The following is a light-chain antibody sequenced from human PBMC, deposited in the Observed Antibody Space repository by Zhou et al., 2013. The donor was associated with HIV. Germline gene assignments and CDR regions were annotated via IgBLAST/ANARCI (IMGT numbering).Light chain of an antibody. CDR1: QDIGDS. V-gene: IGKV1-12*01. J-gene: IGKJ2*01. CDR2: GAS. CDR3: QQANRFPQT. Sequence: IQLTQSPSSLSASLGDRVTITCRASQDIGDSLAWYQQKPGKAPKLLIYGASSLQSGVPSRFSGSGFGTDFTLTINRLHPEDFATYYCQQANRFPQTFGQGTKVEIK.